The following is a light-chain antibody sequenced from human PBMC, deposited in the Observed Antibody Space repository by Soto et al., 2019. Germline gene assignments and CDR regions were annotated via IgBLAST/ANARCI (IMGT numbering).Light chain of an antibody. J-gene: IGLJ2*01. CDR1: SGSVSTTYY. CDR3: MLYMGGGLVV. CDR2: STN. V-gene: IGLV8-61*01. Sequence: QDVVTQEPSFSVSPGGTVTLTCGLTSGSVSTTYYPSWYQQTPGQAPRTLIYSTNIRSSGVPDRFSGSILGNKASLTITGAQADDESDYHCMLYMGGGLVVFGGGTKLTVL.